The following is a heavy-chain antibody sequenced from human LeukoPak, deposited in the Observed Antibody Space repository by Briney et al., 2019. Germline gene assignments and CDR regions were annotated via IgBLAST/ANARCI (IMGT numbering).Heavy chain of an antibody. J-gene: IGHJ4*02. D-gene: IGHD2-15*01. Sequence: PGGSLRLSCAASGFTFSNAWMSWVRQAPGKGLEWVGRIKSKTDGGTTDYAAPVKGRFTISRDDSKNTLYLQMNSLKTEDTAVYYCSGCSGGSCVTIDYWGQGTLVTVSS. V-gene: IGHV3-15*01. CDR1: GFTFSNAW. CDR3: SGCSGGSCVTIDY. CDR2: IKSKTDGGTT.